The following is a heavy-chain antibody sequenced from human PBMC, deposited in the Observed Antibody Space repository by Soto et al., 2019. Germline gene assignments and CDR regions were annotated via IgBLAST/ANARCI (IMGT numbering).Heavy chain of an antibody. CDR1: GASISGFY. Sequence: PSETLSLTCTVSGASISGFYWSWIRKSAGKGLEWIGRIYATGTSDYNPSLRSRIAMSVDISKKTFSLRLRSVTAADTGVYYCVRDGSKTLRDCFDPWGQGILVTVSS. J-gene: IGHJ5*02. V-gene: IGHV4-4*07. CDR3: VRDGSKTLRDCFDP. D-gene: IGHD4-17*01. CDR2: IYATGTS.